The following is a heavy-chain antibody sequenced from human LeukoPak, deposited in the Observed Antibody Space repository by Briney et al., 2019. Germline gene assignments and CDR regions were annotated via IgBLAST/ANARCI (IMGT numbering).Heavy chain of an antibody. Sequence: GASVKVSCKASGYTFTGYYMHWVRQAPGQGLEWMGWINPNSGGTNYAQKFQGRVTMTSDTSISTAYMELSRLRPDDTAVYYCARDQGGYSYGYPRYYFDYWGQGTLVTVSS. J-gene: IGHJ4*02. CDR1: GYTFTGYY. CDR2: INPNSGGT. V-gene: IGHV1-2*02. D-gene: IGHD5-18*01. CDR3: ARDQGGYSYGYPRYYFDY.